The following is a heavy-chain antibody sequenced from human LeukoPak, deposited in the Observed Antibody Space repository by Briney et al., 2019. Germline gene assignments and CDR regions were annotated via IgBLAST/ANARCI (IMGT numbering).Heavy chain of an antibody. CDR3: ARGPWGQGFDY. CDR2: IWYDGSNK. Sequence: PGGSLRLSCAASGFTFSSYGMHWVRQAPGKGLEWVAVIWYDGSNKYYADSVKGRFTISRDNSKNTLYLQMNSLRAEDTAVYYCARGPWGQGFDYWGQGTLVTVSS. D-gene: IGHD3-16*01. J-gene: IGHJ4*02. V-gene: IGHV3-33*01. CDR1: GFTFSSYG.